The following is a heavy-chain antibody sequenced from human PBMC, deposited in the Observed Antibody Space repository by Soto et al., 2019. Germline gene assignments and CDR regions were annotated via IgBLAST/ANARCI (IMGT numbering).Heavy chain of an antibody. D-gene: IGHD3-10*01. J-gene: IGHJ4*02. V-gene: IGHV5-10-1*01. CDR3: ARPVFGELLYHDY. CDR2: IDPSDSYT. CDR1: GYSFTSYW. Sequence: PGESLKISCNGSGYSFTSYWISWVRQMPGKGLEWMGRIDPSDSYTNYSPSFQGHVTISADKSISTAYLQWSSLKASDTAMYYCARPVFGELLYHDYWGQGTLVTVSS.